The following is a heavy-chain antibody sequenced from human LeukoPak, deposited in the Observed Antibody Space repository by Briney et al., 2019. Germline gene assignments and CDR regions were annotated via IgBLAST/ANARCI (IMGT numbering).Heavy chain of an antibody. CDR3: ARETPRRGETRDGYR. D-gene: IGHD5-24*01. Sequence: GGSLRLSCAASGFTFSDYWMHWVRQAPGKGLVWVSRIKSDGSSTSYADSEKGRFTITRDSAKNTLYLQMNSLRSEDTAVYYCARETPRRGETRDGYRWGQGTLVTVSS. V-gene: IGHV3-74*01. CDR2: IKSDGSST. CDR1: GFTFSDYW. J-gene: IGHJ4*02.